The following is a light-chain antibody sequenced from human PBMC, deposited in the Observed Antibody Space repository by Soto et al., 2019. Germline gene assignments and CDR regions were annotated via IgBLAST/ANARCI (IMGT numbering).Light chain of an antibody. V-gene: IGLV3-9*01. CDR2: RDS. J-gene: IGLJ3*02. CDR3: HVWDSSTAV. Sequence: SYELTQPLSVSVPLGQTASITCGSNNIGTRNVHWYQQKPGQAPVLVVYRDSNRPSGIPERFSGSNSGNTATLTISRAQAGDEADYYCHVWDSSTAVFGGGTKLTVL. CDR1: NIGTRN.